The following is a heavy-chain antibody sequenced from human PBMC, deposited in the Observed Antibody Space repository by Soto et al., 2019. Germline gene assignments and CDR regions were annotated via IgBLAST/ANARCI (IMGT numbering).Heavy chain of an antibody. Sequence: SETLSLTCTVSGVSISSYYWSWIRQPPGKGLEWIGYIYYSGSTNYNPSLKSRVTISVDTSKNQFSLKLSSVTAADTAVYYCARRYGYCFDYWGQGTLVTVSS. D-gene: IGHD2-2*03. CDR1: GVSISSYY. V-gene: IGHV4-59*08. J-gene: IGHJ4*02. CDR3: ARRYGYCFDY. CDR2: IYYSGST.